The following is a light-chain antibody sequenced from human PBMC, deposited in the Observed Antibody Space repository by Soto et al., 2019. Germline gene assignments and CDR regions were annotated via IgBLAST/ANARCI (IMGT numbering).Light chain of an antibody. CDR2: GDS. Sequence: QSVLTQPPSVSGAPGQRVTISCTGSSSNIGAGYDVHWYQHLPGTAPKLLIYGDSNRPSGVPDRFSGSKSGTSGSLAITGLQAEDEADYYCQSYDSSLNGFYVFGTGTKLTVL. CDR1: SSNIGAGYD. V-gene: IGLV1-40*01. CDR3: QSYDSSLNGFYV. J-gene: IGLJ1*01.